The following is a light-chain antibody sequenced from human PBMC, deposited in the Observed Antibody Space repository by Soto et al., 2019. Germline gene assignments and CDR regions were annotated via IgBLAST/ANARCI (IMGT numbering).Light chain of an antibody. Sequence: ETVLTQSPGTLSLSPGERATLSCRASQSVSSSHLTWDQQKPGQAPRLLIYGASSRATGIPDRFSGSGSGTDFTLTISRLEPEDFAVYYCQQFASSPWTFDQGTKVEIK. J-gene: IGKJ1*01. CDR3: QQFASSPWT. V-gene: IGKV3-20*01. CDR1: QSVSSSH. CDR2: GAS.